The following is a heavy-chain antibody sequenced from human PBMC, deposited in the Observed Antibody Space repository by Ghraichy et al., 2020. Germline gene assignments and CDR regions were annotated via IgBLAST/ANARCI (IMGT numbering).Heavy chain of an antibody. Sequence: SETLSLTCTVSGGSVSSGSYYWSWIRQPPGKGLEWIGYIYYSGSTNYNPSLKSRVTISVDTSKNQFSLKLSSVTAADTAVYYCARKGGTTVTNTLDYWGQGTLVTVSS. D-gene: IGHD4-17*01. J-gene: IGHJ4*02. V-gene: IGHV4-61*01. CDR1: GGSVSSGSYY. CDR3: ARKGGTTVTNTLDY. CDR2: IYYSGST.